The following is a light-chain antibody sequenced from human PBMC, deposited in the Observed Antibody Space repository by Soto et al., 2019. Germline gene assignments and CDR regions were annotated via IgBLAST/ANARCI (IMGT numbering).Light chain of an antibody. Sequence: DIQMTQSPSTLSASVGDRVTITCRASQSIDSWLAWYQQKPGNAPKLLIYDASSLESGVPSRFSGSGSGTEFTLTISSLQPDDFATYYCHHYYSYPYTFGQGTKLESK. CDR2: DAS. V-gene: IGKV1-5*01. J-gene: IGKJ2*01. CDR1: QSIDSW. CDR3: HHYYSYPYT.